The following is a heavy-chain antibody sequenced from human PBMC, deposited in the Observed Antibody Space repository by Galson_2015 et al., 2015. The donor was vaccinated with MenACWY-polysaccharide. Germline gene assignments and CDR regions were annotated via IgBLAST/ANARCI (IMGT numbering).Heavy chain of an antibody. Sequence: SLRLSCAASGFTFSNFWMHWVRQAPGKGLVWVSRINTDGRTTTYADSVKGRFTISRDDAKNTVYLQMNSLRAEDTAVYYYARGGVAAGADYWGQGTLVTVSS. CDR3: ARGGVAAGADY. D-gene: IGHD3-10*01. CDR1: GFTFSNFW. V-gene: IGHV3-74*01. CDR2: INTDGRTT. J-gene: IGHJ4*01.